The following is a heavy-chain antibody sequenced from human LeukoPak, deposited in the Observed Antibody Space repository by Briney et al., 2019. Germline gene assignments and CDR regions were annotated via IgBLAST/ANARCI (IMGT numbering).Heavy chain of an antibody. J-gene: IGHJ6*03. V-gene: IGHV3-30-3*01. CDR3: ARDRGNEFYYYYMDV. CDR1: GFTFSSYA. D-gene: IGHD5-24*01. CDR2: ISYDGSNK. Sequence: GGSLRLSCTASGFTFSSYAMHWVRQAPGKGLEWVAVISYDGSNKYYADSVKGRFTISRDNSKNTLYLQMNSLRAEDTAVYYCARDRGNEFYYYYMDVWGKGATVTVSS.